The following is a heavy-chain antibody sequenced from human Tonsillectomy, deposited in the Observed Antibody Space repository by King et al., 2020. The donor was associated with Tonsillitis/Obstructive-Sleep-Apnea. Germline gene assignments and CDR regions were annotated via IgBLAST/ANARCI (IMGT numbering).Heavy chain of an antibody. V-gene: IGHV3-21*01. CDR2: ISSSSSDI. CDR3: AREGFGDLGESFDY. Sequence: VQLVESGGGLVKPGGCLRVSCAASGFIFSSYSMNWVRQAPGKGLEWVSSISSSSSDIYYADSVKGRFTISRDNAKNSLYLQMNSLSAEDTAVYYCAREGFGDLGESFDYWGQGTLVTVSS. J-gene: IGHJ4*02. D-gene: IGHD3-16*01. CDR1: GFIFSSYS.